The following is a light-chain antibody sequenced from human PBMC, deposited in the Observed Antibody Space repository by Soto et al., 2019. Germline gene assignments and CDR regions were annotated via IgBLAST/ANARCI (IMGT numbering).Light chain of an antibody. CDR2: GAS. Sequence: EIVITQSPATLSVSPGERATVSCRASQSVSSILAWYQQKPGQAPRLLIYGASTRATGIPARFSGSGSGTEFTLTIGSLQSEDFAVYYCQQYNNWPRTFGQGTKLEIK. CDR1: QSVSSI. CDR3: QQYNNWPRT. V-gene: IGKV3-15*01. J-gene: IGKJ2*01.